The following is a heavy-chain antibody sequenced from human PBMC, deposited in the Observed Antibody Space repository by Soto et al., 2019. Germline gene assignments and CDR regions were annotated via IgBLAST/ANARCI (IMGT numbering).Heavy chain of an antibody. Sequence: EVQLVESGGGLVQPGGSQRLSCAASGFTFSDHYMDCVRQAPGKGLEWVGRIRNKANSYTTDYAASVKGRFTISRDDSKDSLYLQMNSLKTEDTAIYYCARDSGKGAYFDYWGHGTLATVSS. D-gene: IGHD1-26*01. CDR2: IRNKANSYTT. CDR1: GFTFSDHY. CDR3: ARDSGKGAYFDY. V-gene: IGHV3-72*01. J-gene: IGHJ4*01.